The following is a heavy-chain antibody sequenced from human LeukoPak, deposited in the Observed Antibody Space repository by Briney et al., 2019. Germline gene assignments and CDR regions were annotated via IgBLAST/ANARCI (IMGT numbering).Heavy chain of an antibody. D-gene: IGHD6-19*01. CDR1: GGTFSSYA. CDR2: IIPIFGTA. V-gene: IGHV1-69*05. CDR3: ASRGIAVALSALDY. J-gene: IGHJ4*02. Sequence: GASVKVSCKASGGTFSSYAISWVRQAPGQGLEWMGGIIPIFGTANYAQKFQGRVTITTDESTSTAYMELSSLRSEDAAVYYCASRGIAVALSALDYWGQGTLVTVSS.